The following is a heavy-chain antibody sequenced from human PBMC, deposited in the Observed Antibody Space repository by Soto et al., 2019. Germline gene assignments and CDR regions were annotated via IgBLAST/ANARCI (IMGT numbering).Heavy chain of an antibody. D-gene: IGHD2-21*02. CDR2: IYYSGST. Sequence: SETLSLTCTVSGGSISSYYWSWLRQPPGKGLEWIGYIYYSGSTNYNPSLKSRVTISVDTSKNQFSLKLSSVTAADTAVYYCERYCGGDCPYGMDVWGQGTTVTVSS. CDR3: ERYCGGDCPYGMDV. J-gene: IGHJ6*02. V-gene: IGHV4-59*08. CDR1: GGSISSYY.